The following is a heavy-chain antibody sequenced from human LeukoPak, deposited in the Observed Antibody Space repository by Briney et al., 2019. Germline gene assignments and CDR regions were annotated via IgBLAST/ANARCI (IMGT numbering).Heavy chain of an antibody. J-gene: IGHJ4*02. CDR3: ARATCSSTSCYYRVYYLDY. CDR2: IHYSGST. CDR1: GGSISSYY. Sequence: SETLSLTCTVSGGSISSYYWSWIRQPPGKGLEWIGYIHYSGSTNYNPSLKSRVTISVDTSKNQFSLKLSSVTAADTAVYYCARATCSSTSCYYRVYYLDYWGQGTLVTVSS. D-gene: IGHD2-2*01. V-gene: IGHV4-59*08.